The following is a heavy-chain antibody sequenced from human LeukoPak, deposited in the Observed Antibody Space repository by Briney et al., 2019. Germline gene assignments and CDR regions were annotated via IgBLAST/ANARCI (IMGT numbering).Heavy chain of an antibody. D-gene: IGHD6-19*01. Sequence: SETLSLTCTVSGGSISSSSYYWGWIRQPPGKGLESIGSIYYSGSTYYNPSLKSRVTISVDTSKNQFSLKLSSVTAADTAVYYCARHSGSSGWYRDFDYWGQGTLVTVSS. V-gene: IGHV4-39*01. CDR1: GGSISSSSYY. CDR3: ARHSGSSGWYRDFDY. J-gene: IGHJ4*02. CDR2: IYYSGST.